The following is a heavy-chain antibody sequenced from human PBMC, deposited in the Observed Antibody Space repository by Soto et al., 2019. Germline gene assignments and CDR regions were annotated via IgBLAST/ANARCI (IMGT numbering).Heavy chain of an antibody. Sequence: PGESLKISCKGSGYSFTSYWIGWVRQMPGKGLEWMGIIYPGDSDTRYSPSFQRQVTISADKSISTAYLQWSSLKASDTAMYYCASRGYCSGGSCFLAFDYWGQGTLVTVSS. D-gene: IGHD2-15*01. CDR3: ASRGYCSGGSCFLAFDY. CDR2: IYPGDSDT. CDR1: GYSFTSYW. J-gene: IGHJ4*02. V-gene: IGHV5-51*01.